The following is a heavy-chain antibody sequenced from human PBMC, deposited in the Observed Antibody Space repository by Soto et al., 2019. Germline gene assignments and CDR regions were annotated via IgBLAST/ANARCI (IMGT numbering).Heavy chain of an antibody. V-gene: IGHV4-30-4*01. CDR2: IYYSGST. CDR3: ARWWFGELFDN. CDR1: GGSISSGDYY. J-gene: IGHJ4*02. Sequence: SETLSLTCTVSGGSISSGDYYWSWIRQPPGKGLEWIGYIYYSGSTYYNPSLKSRVTISVDTSKNQFSLKLSSVTAADTAVYYCARWWFGELFDNWGQGTLVTVSS. D-gene: IGHD3-10*01.